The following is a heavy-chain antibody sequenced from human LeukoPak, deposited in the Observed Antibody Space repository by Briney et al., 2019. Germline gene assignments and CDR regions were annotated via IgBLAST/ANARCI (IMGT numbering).Heavy chain of an antibody. CDR2: IYYSGST. Sequence: SETLSLTCTVSGGSISDYYWTWIRQPPGKGLEWIGYIYYSGSTNYNPSLKSRVTISVDTSKNQFSLKLSSVTAADTAVYYCARGRYWGYDYWGQGTLVTVSS. V-gene: IGHV4-59*01. CDR1: GGSISDYY. CDR3: ARGRYWGYDY. J-gene: IGHJ4*02. D-gene: IGHD7-27*01.